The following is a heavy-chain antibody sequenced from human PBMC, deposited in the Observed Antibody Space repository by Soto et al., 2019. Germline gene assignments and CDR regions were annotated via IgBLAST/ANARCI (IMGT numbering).Heavy chain of an antibody. CDR3: ARGQVVAAQH. V-gene: IGHV4-30-2*01. CDR1: GGSISSGGYS. D-gene: IGHD2-15*01. CDR2: IYHSGST. Sequence: QLQLQESGSGLVKPSQTLSLTCAVSGGSISSGGYSWSWIRQPPGKGLEWIGYIYHSGSTYYNPSRTSRGTVSVDTSKNQFSLKLSSVTAADTAVYYCARGQVVAAQHWGQGTLVTVSS. J-gene: IGHJ4*02.